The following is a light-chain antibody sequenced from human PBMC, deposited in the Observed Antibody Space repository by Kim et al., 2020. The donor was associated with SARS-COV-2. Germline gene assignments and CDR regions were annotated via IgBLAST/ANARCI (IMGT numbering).Light chain of an antibody. CDR2: KAS. J-gene: IGKJ2*01. Sequence: ASVGDRVTITCRASQSISSWLAWYQQKPGKAPKLLIYKASSLESGVPSRFSGSGSGTEFTLTISSLQPDDFATYYCQQYNSYSGYTFGQGTKLEI. CDR1: QSISSW. CDR3: QQYNSYSGYT. V-gene: IGKV1-5*03.